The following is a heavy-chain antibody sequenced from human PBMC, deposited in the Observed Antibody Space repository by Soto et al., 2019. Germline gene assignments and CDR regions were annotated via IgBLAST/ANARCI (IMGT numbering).Heavy chain of an antibody. CDR3: ARCIAARIPYYYGMDV. CDR2: IYYSGST. Sequence: QLQLQESGPGLVKPSETLSLTCTVSGGSISSSSYYWGWIRQPPGKGLEWIGSIYYSGSTYYNPSLKSRVTISVDTSKNQFSLKLSSVTAADTAVYYCARCIAARIPYYYGMDVWGQGTTVTVSS. D-gene: IGHD6-6*01. J-gene: IGHJ6*02. V-gene: IGHV4-39*01. CDR1: GGSISSSSYY.